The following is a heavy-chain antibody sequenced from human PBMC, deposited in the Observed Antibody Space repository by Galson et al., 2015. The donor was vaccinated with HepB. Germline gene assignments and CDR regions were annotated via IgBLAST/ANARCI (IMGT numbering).Heavy chain of an antibody. Sequence: SVKVSCKASGYTFTSYDINWVRQATGQGLEWMGWMNPNSGNTGYAQKFQGRVTMTRNTSISTAYMELSSLRSEDTAVYYCARLYSSSWDYIDYWGQGTLVTVSS. CDR1: GYTFTSYD. CDR3: ARLYSSSWDYIDY. V-gene: IGHV1-8*01. D-gene: IGHD6-13*01. CDR2: MNPNSGNT. J-gene: IGHJ4*02.